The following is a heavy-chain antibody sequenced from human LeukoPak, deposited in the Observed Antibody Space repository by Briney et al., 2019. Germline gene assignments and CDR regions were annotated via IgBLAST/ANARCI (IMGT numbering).Heavy chain of an antibody. V-gene: IGHV3-23*01. D-gene: IGHD6-6*01. Sequence: GGSLRLSCAASGFTFSSYAMSWVRQAPGKGLEWVSAISGSGGSTYYADSVKGRFTISRDNSKDTLYLQLTSLRAEDTAVYYCAKTRHDISILDSWGQGTLVTVSS. CDR2: ISGSGGST. J-gene: IGHJ4*02. CDR3: AKTRHDISILDS. CDR1: GFTFSSYA.